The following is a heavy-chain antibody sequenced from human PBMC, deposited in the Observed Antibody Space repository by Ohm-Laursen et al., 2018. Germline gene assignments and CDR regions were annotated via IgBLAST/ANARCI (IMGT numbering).Heavy chain of an antibody. CDR1: GFTFNGYG. Sequence: SLRLSCTASGFTFNGYGMHWVRQAPGKGLEWVAVIWYDGRNKFYADSVKGRFSISRDNSKNTLYLQMNSLRAEDTAVYYCARDLDYYDTSAYYASDYWGQGTLVTVSS. V-gene: IGHV3-33*01. CDR2: IWYDGRNK. J-gene: IGHJ4*02. CDR3: ARDLDYYDTSAYYASDY. D-gene: IGHD3-22*01.